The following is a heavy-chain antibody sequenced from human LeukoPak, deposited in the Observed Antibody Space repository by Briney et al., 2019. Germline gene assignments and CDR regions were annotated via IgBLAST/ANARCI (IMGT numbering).Heavy chain of an antibody. CDR3: ARDGSAYNLDY. CDR1: GFSLSPSW. D-gene: IGHD3-16*01. Sequence: GSLRLTCAASGFSLSPSWMHWVRQAPGKGLEWVSRIKNDGSWINYADSVKGRFTVSRDNAKNTLNLQMNSLRAEDTAVYFCARDGSAYNLDYWGQGVLVTASS. CDR2: IKNDGSWI. V-gene: IGHV3-74*01. J-gene: IGHJ4*02.